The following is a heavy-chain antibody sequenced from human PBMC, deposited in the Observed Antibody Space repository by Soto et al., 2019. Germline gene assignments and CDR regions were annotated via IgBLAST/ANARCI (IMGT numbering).Heavy chain of an antibody. Sequence: QVQLVESGGGVVQPGRSLRLCCAASGFTFSSYGMHWVRQAPGKGLEWVAVISYDGSNKYYADSVKGRFTISRDNSKNTLYLQMNSLRAEDTAVYYCAKETLGYFDLWGRGTLVTVSS. CDR1: GFTFSSYG. D-gene: IGHD6-13*01. CDR2: ISYDGSNK. V-gene: IGHV3-30*18. J-gene: IGHJ2*01. CDR3: AKETLGYFDL.